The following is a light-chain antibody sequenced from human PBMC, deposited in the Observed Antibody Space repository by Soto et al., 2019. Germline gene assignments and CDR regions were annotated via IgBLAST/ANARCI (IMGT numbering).Light chain of an antibody. CDR1: SSDVGGYNY. V-gene: IGLV2-14*01. Sequence: QSALTQRASVSGSPGQSITISCTGTSSDVGGYNYVSWFQQHPGKAPNLMIYDVYRRPSGVSYRFSGSKSGNTASLTISGLQAEDEADYYCSSYTTRSTVVFGGGTKLTVL. CDR3: SSYTTRSTVV. J-gene: IGLJ2*01. CDR2: DVY.